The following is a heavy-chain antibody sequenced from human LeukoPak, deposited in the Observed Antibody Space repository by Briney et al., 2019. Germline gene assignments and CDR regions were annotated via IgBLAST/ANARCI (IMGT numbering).Heavy chain of an antibody. V-gene: IGHV3-48*03. CDR2: ISSGGSSV. Sequence: PGGSLRLSCAAPGFTFNSHEMNWVRQAPGKGLEWLSYISSGGSSVNYADSVKGRFTVSRDNAKNSLYLQMSGLTVEDTAIYYCARELSASYSFYYYGLDVWGQGTTVTVSS. CDR3: ARELSASYSFYYYGLDV. J-gene: IGHJ6*02. D-gene: IGHD1-26*01. CDR1: GFTFNSHE.